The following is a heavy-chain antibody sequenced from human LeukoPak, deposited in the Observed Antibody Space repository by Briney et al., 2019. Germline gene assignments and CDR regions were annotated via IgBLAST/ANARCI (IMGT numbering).Heavy chain of an antibody. CDR1: GFTFDTYW. J-gene: IGHJ4*02. CDR3: VKDDGWVQYAN. CDR2: IKQDGSEK. D-gene: IGHD5-24*01. V-gene: IGHV3-7*03. Sequence: GGSLRLSCAASGFTFDTYWMSWVRQAPGKGLEWVANIKQDGSEKDYVDSVKGRFTISRDNAKNSLYLQMNSLSAEDAAVYYCVKDDGWVQYANWGQGTLVTVSS.